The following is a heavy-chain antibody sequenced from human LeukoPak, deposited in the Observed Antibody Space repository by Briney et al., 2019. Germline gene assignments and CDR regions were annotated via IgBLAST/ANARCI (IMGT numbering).Heavy chain of an antibody. V-gene: IGHV4-38-2*01. CDR1: NYSISSGFY. D-gene: IGHD3-9*01. CDR2: IYYSGST. J-gene: IGHJ5*02. Sequence: PSETLSLTCAVSNYSISSGFYWAWVRQPPGKGLEWIGNIYYSGSTYCNPSLKSRIIISVDTPKNQFSLKLRSVTAADTAVYYCARAFDYNWFNPWGQGTLVTVSS. CDR3: ARAFDYNWFNP.